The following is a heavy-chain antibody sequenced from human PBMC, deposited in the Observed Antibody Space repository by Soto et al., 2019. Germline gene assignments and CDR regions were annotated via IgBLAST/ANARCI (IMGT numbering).Heavy chain of an antibody. D-gene: IGHD2-2*01. V-gene: IGHV4-39*01. CDR2: IYYSGST. J-gene: IGHJ4*02. CDR3: ARFRTSTKYYFDY. Sequence: SETLSLTCTVSGGSISSSSYYWGWIRQPPGKGLEWIGSIYYSGSTYYNPSLKSRVTISVDTSKNQFSLKLSSVTAADTAVYYCARFRTSTKYYFDYWGQGTLVTVSS. CDR1: GGSISSSSYY.